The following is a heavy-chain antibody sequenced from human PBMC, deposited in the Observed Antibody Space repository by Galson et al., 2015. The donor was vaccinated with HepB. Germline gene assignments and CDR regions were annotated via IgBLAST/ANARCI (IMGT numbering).Heavy chain of an antibody. CDR2: IDPSDSYT. V-gene: IGHV5-10-1*01. Sequence: VKKPGESLRISCEASGYTFTTYWITWVRQMPGKGLEWMGRIDPSDSYTNYGPSFQGHVTISADKSITTAYLQWSSLKASDTAMYYCARRGDGHLDYWGQGTLVTVSS. CDR3: ARRGDGHLDY. J-gene: IGHJ4*02. CDR1: GYTFTTYW. D-gene: IGHD5-24*01.